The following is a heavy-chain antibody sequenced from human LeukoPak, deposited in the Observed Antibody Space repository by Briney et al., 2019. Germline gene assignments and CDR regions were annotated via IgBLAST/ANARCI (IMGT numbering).Heavy chain of an antibody. CDR3: AKDHPSDGWPTFEY. D-gene: IGHD2-15*01. J-gene: IGHJ4*02. Sequence: GGSLRLSCAASGFTFSDFYMSWVRQAPGKGLEWLSSITNNGGKTYYAASVKGRFTISRDESQNTVYLAMSSLRVEDTAVYYCAKDHPSDGWPTFEYWGQGILVTVSS. CDR1: GFTFSDFY. CDR2: ITNNGGKT. V-gene: IGHV3-23*01.